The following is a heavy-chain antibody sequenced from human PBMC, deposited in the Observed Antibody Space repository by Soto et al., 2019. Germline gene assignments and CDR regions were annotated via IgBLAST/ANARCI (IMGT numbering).Heavy chain of an antibody. CDR1: GFTFSSYA. CDR3: AKNSGNYKPDASDI. J-gene: IGHJ3*02. V-gene: IGHV3-23*01. D-gene: IGHD1-26*01. Sequence: EVQLLESGGGLVQPGGSLRLSCAASGFTFSSYAMSSVRQAPGKGLEWVSGFSGSGGSTYYADSVKGRFTISRDNSKNTLSLQMDSLRAEDTAVYYCAKNSGNYKPDASDIWGQGTMVTVSS. CDR2: FSGSGGST.